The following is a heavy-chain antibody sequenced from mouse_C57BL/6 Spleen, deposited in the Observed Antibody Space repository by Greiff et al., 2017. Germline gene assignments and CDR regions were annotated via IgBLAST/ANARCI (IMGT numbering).Heavy chain of an antibody. CDR1: GYTFTDYE. CDR3: TRPTVVANYFDY. J-gene: IGHJ2*01. V-gene: IGHV1-15*01. D-gene: IGHD1-1*01. Sequence: VNVVESGAELVRPGASVTLSCKASGYTFTDYEMHWVKQTPVHGLEWIGAIDPETGGTAYNQKFKGKAILTADKSSSTAYMELRSLTSEDSAVYYCTRPTVVANYFDYWGQGTTLTVSS. CDR2: IDPETGGT.